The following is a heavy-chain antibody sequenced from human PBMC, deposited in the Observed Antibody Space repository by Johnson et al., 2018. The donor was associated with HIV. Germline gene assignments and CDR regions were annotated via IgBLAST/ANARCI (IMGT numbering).Heavy chain of an antibody. Sequence: QVQLVESGGGLVQPGGSLRLSCAASGFTFSSYGMHWVRQAPGKGLEWVAVISYDGNNTYYADSVKGRFTISRDNSKNTLYLQMNSLRVEDTAVYYCAKPMGGDDAFDIWVQGTTVTVSS. CDR2: ISYDGNNT. CDR1: GFTFSSYG. V-gene: IGHV3-30*18. J-gene: IGHJ3*02. D-gene: IGHD3-16*01. CDR3: AKPMGGDDAFDI.